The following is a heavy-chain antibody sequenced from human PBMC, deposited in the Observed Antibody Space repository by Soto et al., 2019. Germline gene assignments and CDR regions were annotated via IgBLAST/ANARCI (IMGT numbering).Heavy chain of an antibody. Sequence: GGSLRLSCAASGFTFSNYAMNWVRQAPGKGLEWVSSITVIGGTTYYADSVKGRFTISRDNSKNTLFLQMNSLRAEDTAVYYCAKDRVQVYYYAMDVWGQGTTVTVSS. V-gene: IGHV3-23*01. J-gene: IGHJ6*02. D-gene: IGHD1-1*01. CDR3: AKDRVQVYYYAMDV. CDR1: GFTFSNYA. CDR2: ITVIGGTT.